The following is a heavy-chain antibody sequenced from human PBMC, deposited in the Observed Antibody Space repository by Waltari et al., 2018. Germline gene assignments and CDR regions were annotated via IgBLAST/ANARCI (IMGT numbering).Heavy chain of an antibody. CDR1: GFTFSSYS. J-gene: IGHJ1*01. CDR3: ARDEQWLVPVGYFQH. CDR2: ISSSSSYS. Sequence: EVQLVESGGGLVKPGGSLRLSCAASGFTFSSYSMNWVGQAPGEGLEWVSSISSSSSYSYYADSVKGRFTIARDNAKNSLYLQMNSLRAEDTAVYYCARDEQWLVPVGYFQHWGQGTLVTVSS. D-gene: IGHD6-19*01. V-gene: IGHV3-21*01.